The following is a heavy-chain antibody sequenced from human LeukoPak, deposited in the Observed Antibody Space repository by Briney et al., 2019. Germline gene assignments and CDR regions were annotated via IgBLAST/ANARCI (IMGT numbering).Heavy chain of an antibody. D-gene: IGHD1-26*01. CDR1: GFTFSSYW. Sequence: GGSLRLSCAASGFTFSSYWMSWVRQAPGKGLEWVANIKQDGSEKYYVDSVKGRFTISRDNAKNSLYLQMNSLRAEDTAVYYCARHVGARRYWFDPWGQGTLVTVSS. CDR2: IKQDGSEK. V-gene: IGHV3-7*01. J-gene: IGHJ5*02. CDR3: ARHVGARRYWFDP.